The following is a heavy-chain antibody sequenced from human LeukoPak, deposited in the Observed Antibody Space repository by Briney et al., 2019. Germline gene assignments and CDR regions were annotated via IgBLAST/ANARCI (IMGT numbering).Heavy chain of an antibody. CDR3: AKDRSAVVPAANDY. D-gene: IGHD2-2*01. V-gene: IGHV3-74*01. CDR1: GFTFSSYW. Sequence: GGSLRLSCAASGFTFSSYWMHWVRQAPGKGLVWVSRINTDGSSTSYADSVKGRFTISRDNSKNTLYLQMNSLRAEDTAVYYCAKDRSAVVPAANDYWGQGTLVTVSS. CDR2: INTDGSST. J-gene: IGHJ4*02.